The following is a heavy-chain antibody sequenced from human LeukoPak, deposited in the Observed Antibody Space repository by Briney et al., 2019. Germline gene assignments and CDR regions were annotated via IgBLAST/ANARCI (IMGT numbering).Heavy chain of an antibody. CDR1: GFTFNSYW. Sequence: GGSLRLSCAAPGFTFNSYWMPWVRQAPGKGLVWVSRIKSDGSTRYADSVKGRFTISRDNAKNTVSLQMTSLRAEDTGVYYCARAPSEIGGYYPEYFRHWGQGTLVIVSS. V-gene: IGHV3-74*01. J-gene: IGHJ1*01. CDR2: IKSDGST. D-gene: IGHD3-22*01. CDR3: ARAPSEIGGYYPEYFRH.